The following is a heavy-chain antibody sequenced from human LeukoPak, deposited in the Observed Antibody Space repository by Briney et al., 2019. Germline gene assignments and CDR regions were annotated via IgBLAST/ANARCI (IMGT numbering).Heavy chain of an antibody. CDR3: ARENGYRYDY. CDR1: GGSISGYY. CDR2: IHYSGST. J-gene: IGHJ4*02. Sequence: PSETLSLTCSVSGGSISGYYRSWIRQPPGKGLEWIGYIHYSGSTHYNPSLKSRVTISVDTSKNQFSLKLSSVTAADTALYYCARENGYRYDYWGQGTLVTVSS. D-gene: IGHD5-18*01. V-gene: IGHV4-59*01.